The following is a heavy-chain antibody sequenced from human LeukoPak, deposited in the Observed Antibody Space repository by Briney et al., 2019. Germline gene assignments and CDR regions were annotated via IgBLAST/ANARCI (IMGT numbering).Heavy chain of an antibody. J-gene: IGHJ6*02. CDR1: GFTFSSYA. CDR3: AKALENWGPYYYYGMEG. Sequence: GGSLRLSCAASGFTFSSYAVSWVRHAPGKGLGWVSAMRGSGCSTYYADSVKGRFTISRDNSKNTLYLQMNSLRAEDTAVYYCAKALENWGPYYYYGMEGWGQGTTVTVSS. D-gene: IGHD7-27*01. V-gene: IGHV3-23*01. CDR2: MRGSGCST.